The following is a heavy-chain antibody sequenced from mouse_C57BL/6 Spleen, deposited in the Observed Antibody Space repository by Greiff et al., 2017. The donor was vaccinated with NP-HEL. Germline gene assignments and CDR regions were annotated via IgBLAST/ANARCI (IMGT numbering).Heavy chain of an antibody. V-gene: IGHV5-9*01. CDR2: ISGGGGNT. J-gene: IGHJ3*01. CDR1: GFTFSSYT. Sequence: EVQLVESGGGLVKPGGSLKLSCAASGFTFSSYTMSWVRQTPEKRLAWVATISGGGGNTYYPDSVKGRFTISRDNAKSTLYLQMSSLRSEDTALYYCARGLTAAWFAYWGQGTLVTVSA. CDR3: ARGLTAAWFAY. D-gene: IGHD4-1*01.